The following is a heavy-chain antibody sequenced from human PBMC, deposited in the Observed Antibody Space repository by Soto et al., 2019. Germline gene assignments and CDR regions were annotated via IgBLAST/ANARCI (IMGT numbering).Heavy chain of an antibody. CDR3: AKDVAGDYGY. D-gene: IGHD4-17*01. V-gene: IGHV3-30*18. J-gene: IGHJ4*02. CDR1: GFTFSSYG. CDR2: ISYDGSNK. Sequence: PGGSLRLSCASSGFTFSSYGMHLVRQAPGKGLEWVAVISYDGSNKYYADSVKGRFTISRDNSKNTLYLQMNSLRAEDTAVYYCAKDVAGDYGYWGQGTLVTVSS.